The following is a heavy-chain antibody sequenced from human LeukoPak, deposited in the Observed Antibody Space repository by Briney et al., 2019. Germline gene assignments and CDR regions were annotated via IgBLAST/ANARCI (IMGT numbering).Heavy chain of an antibody. Sequence: PSETLSLTCTVSGYSISSGYYWGWIRQPPGKGLEWIGIIYHSGSTYYNPSLKSRVTISVDTSKNQFSLNLSSVTAADTAVYYCARTGYLGIDYWGQGTLVTVSS. V-gene: IGHV4-38-2*02. CDR1: GYSISSGYY. D-gene: IGHD1-26*01. J-gene: IGHJ4*02. CDR2: IYHSGST. CDR3: ARTGYLGIDY.